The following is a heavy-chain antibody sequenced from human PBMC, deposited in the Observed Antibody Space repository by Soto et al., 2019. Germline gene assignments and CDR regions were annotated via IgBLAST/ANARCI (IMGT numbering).Heavy chain of an antibody. J-gene: IGHJ6*03. Sequence: GGSLRLSCAASGFTCSSYDMHWVRQATGKGLEWVSAIGTAGDTYYPGSVKGRFTISRENAKNSLYLQMNSLRAGDTAVYYCARAAHYYYYMDVWGKGTTVTVSS. CDR1: GFTCSSYD. CDR2: IGTAGDT. V-gene: IGHV3-13*01. CDR3: ARAAHYYYYMDV.